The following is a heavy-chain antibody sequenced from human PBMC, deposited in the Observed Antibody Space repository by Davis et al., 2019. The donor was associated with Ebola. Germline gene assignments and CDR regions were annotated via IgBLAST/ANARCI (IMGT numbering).Heavy chain of an antibody. CDR3: ARQGTLEWLPSYYYYYGMDV. CDR1: GGSFSGYY. D-gene: IGHD3-3*01. V-gene: IGHV4-34*01. J-gene: IGHJ6*02. CDR2: INHSGST. Sequence: MPSETLSLTCAVYGGSFSGYYWSWIRQPPGKGLEWIGEINHSGSTNYNPSLKSRVTISVDTSKNQFSLKLSSVTAADTAVYYCARQGTLEWLPSYYYYYGMDVWGQGTTVTVSS.